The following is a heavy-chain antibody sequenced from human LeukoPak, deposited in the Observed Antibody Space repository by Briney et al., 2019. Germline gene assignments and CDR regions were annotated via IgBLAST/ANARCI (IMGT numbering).Heavy chain of an antibody. Sequence: PGGSLRLSCAVSGFTFSGFWMSWSRQAPGKGLEWVACINSDGSEGYYADVVKGRFTISRDNAKNSLYLQINSLRAEDTAVYYCARSSYSSSSSVWGQGTMVTVSS. J-gene: IGHJ3*01. CDR3: ARSSYSSSSSV. V-gene: IGHV3-7*03. CDR1: GFTFSGFW. D-gene: IGHD6-6*01. CDR2: INSDGSEG.